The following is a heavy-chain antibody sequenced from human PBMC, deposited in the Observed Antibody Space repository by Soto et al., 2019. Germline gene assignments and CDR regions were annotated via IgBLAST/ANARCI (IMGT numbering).Heavy chain of an antibody. CDR2: IGTGGDT. V-gene: IGHV3-13*01. J-gene: IGHJ4*02. D-gene: IGHD1-26*01. CDR3: AGNREGSFIY. Sequence: GGSLRLSCAASGFIFSTYDMHWVRQPTGKGLEWVSVIGTGGDTYYPDSVKGRFTISRENAKNSLYLQMNSLRAGDTAVYYCAGNREGSFIYWGQGTLVTGSS. CDR1: GFIFSTYD.